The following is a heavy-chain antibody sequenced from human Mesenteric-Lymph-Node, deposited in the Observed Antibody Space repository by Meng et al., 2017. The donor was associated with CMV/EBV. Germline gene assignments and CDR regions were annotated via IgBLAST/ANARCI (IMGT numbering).Heavy chain of an antibody. J-gene: IGHJ4*02. D-gene: IGHD6-13*01. CDR2: INHSGGT. V-gene: IGHV4-34*01. Sequence: SQTLSLTCAVYGGSFSGSYWSWIRQPPGKGLEWIGEINHSGGTNYNPSLKSRVTISVDTSKNQFSLKLSSVTAADTAVYYCARGGAAVAEDGEYYFDYWGQGTLVTVSS. CDR3: ARGGAAVAEDGEYYFDY. CDR1: GGSFSGSY.